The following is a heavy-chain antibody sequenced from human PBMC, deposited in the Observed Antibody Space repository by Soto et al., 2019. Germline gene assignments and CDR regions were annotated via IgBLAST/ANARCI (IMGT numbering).Heavy chain of an antibody. J-gene: IGHJ6*03. CDR2: MNPNSGNT. CDR1: GYTFTSYD. V-gene: IGHV1-8*01. CDR3: ARFPGYYYYYYMDV. Sequence: QVQLVESGAEVKKPGASVKVSCKASGYTFTSYDINWVRQATGHGLEWMGWMNPNSGNTGYAQKFQGRVTMTRNTSISTAYMELSSLRSEDMAVYYCARFPGYYYYYYMDVWGKGTTVTVSS.